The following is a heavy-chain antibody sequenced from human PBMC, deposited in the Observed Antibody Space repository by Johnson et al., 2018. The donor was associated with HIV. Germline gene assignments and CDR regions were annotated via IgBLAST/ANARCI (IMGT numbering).Heavy chain of an antibody. CDR1: GFTFSSYG. J-gene: IGHJ3*02. V-gene: IGHV3-30*19. CDR2: ISDDGSKI. D-gene: IGHD3-16*02. Sequence: QVQLVESGGGLVQPGGSLRLSCAASGFTFSSYGMHWVRQAPGKGLEWVALISDDGSKIYHADSVKGRFTISRDNSKNTLYLQMNSLRAEDTAVYYCARDRVITFGGVIGRGAFDIWGQGTMVTVSS. CDR3: ARDRVITFGGVIGRGAFDI.